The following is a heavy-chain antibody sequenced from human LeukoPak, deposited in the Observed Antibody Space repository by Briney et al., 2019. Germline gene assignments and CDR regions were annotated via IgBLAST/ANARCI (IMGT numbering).Heavy chain of an antibody. CDR1: GYTFTTYG. CDR2: ISTYNGNT. V-gene: IGHV1-18*01. Sequence: ASVKVSCKASGYTFTTYGISWVRQAPGQGLEWLGWISTYNGNTNYAQSLQGRVTMTTDTSTTTAYMEPRSLRSDDTAVYYCARDRRDYYYCMDVWGKGTTVSVSS. CDR3: ARDRRDYYYCMDV. J-gene: IGHJ6*03.